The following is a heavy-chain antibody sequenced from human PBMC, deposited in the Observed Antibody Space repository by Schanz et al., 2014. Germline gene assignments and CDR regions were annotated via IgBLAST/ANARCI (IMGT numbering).Heavy chain of an antibody. J-gene: IGHJ6*02. CDR3: ARVQDDIVTGSEYYYGMDV. D-gene: IGHD3-9*01. Sequence: QVQLVQSGAEVKKPGASVKVSCKASGYTFTSYGISWVRQAPGQRLEWMGWINAANGNTRYSQKFQGRVTMTTDTSTSTAYMELRSLRSDDTAVYYCARVQDDIVTGSEYYYGMDVWGQGTTVIVSS. V-gene: IGHV1-18*01. CDR1: GYTFTSYG. CDR2: INAANGNT.